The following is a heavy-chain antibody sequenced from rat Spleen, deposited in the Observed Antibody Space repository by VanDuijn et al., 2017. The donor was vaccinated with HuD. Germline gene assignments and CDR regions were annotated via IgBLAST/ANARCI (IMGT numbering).Heavy chain of an antibody. J-gene: IGHJ3*01. D-gene: IGHD1-6*01. CDR2: IWGNGSP. CDR1: GFSLSNYG. Sequence: QVQLKESGPGLVQPSQTLSLTCTVSGFSLSNYGVIWVRQPPGKGLEWMGVIWGNGSPNYNSALKSRRSISRDTSKSQVYLKRNSLQTEDTAIYFCTSGPSSVYYGWFAYWGQGTLVTVSS. CDR3: TSGPSSVYYGWFAY. V-gene: IGHV2-13*01.